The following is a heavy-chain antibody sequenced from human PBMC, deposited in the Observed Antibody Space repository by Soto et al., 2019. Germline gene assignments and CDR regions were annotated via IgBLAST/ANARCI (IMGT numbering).Heavy chain of an antibody. V-gene: IGHV4-61*01. D-gene: IGHD7-27*01. CDR2: IYYSGST. J-gene: IGHJ6*02. CDR1: GGSVSSGSYY. CDR3: ARDRLGNDYYGMDV. Sequence: SETLSLTCTVSGGSVSSGSYYWSWIRQPPGKGLEWIGYIYYSGSTNYNPSLKSRVTISVDTSKNQFSLKLSSVTAADTAVYYCARDRLGNDYYGMDVWGQGTTVTVSS.